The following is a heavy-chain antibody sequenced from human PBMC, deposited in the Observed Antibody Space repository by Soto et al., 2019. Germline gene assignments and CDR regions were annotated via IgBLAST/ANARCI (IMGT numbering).Heavy chain of an antibody. V-gene: IGHV4-38-2*01. CDR3: ARTFTQVGASSP. J-gene: IGHJ5*02. D-gene: IGHD1-26*01. Sequence: SETLSLTCDVSGYSISSGYYWGWIRQPPGKGLEWIGHFYHGGSTYYNPSLKSRITISVDTSKNQFSLKLSSVTAADTAVYYCARTFTQVGASSPWGQGLLVTVSS. CDR2: FYHGGST. CDR1: GYSISSGYY.